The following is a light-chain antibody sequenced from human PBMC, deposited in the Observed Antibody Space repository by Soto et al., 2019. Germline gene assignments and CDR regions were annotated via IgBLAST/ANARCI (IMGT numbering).Light chain of an antibody. J-gene: IGLJ1*01. CDR2: NVY. CDR1: SSDVGAYNF. V-gene: IGLV2-14*03. CDR3: SAYTVSRTYV. Sequence: QSVLTQPASVSGSPGQSITISCTGTSSDVGAYNFVSWHQQHPGKAPKLMIYNVYDRPSGISYRFSGSKSGNTASLTISGLQGEDEADYYCSAYTVSRTYVSGTGTNVTVL.